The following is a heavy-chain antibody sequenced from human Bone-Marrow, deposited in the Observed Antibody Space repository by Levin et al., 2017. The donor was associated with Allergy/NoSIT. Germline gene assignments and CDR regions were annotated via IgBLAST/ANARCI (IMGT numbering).Heavy chain of an antibody. CDR3: ARVGAAAGPPYFDY. J-gene: IGHJ4*02. CDR1: GGSISSYY. D-gene: IGHD6-13*01. CDR2: IYYSGST. V-gene: IGHV4-59*01. Sequence: SETLSLTCTVSGGSISSYYWSWIRQPPGKGLEWIGYIYYSGSTNYNPSLKSRVTISVDTSKNQFSLKLSSVTAADTAVYYCARVGAAAGPPYFDYWGQGTLVTVSS.